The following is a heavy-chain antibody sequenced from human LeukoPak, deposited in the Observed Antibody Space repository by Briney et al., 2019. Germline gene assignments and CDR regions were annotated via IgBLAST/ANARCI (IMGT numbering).Heavy chain of an antibody. CDR3: AREFYDSSGVKYAFDI. CDR2: IDPDSGGT. D-gene: IGHD3-22*01. CDR1: GYTFTDYY. Sequence: EASVKVSCKTSGYTFTDYYMHWVRQAPGQGLEWMGCIDPDSGGTKFAQNFQGRVTVTRDTSINTAYMDLSRLRYDDTAVYYCAREFYDSSGVKYAFDIWGQGTMVTVSS. J-gene: IGHJ3*02. V-gene: IGHV1-2*02.